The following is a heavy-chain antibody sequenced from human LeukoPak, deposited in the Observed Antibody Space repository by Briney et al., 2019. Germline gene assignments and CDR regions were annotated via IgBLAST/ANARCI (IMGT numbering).Heavy chain of an antibody. Sequence: ASVKVSCKASGYTFTGHYMHWVRQAPGQGLEWMGWINPNSGGTNYAQKFQGRVTMTRDTSISTAYMELSRLRSDDTAVYYCASSYGDYEKQLDYWGQGTLVTVSS. CDR1: GYTFTGHY. CDR3: ASSYGDYEKQLDY. D-gene: IGHD4-17*01. CDR2: INPNSGGT. J-gene: IGHJ4*02. V-gene: IGHV1-2*02.